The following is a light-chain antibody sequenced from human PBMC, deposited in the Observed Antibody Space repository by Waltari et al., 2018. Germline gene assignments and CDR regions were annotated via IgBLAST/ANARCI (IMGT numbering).Light chain of an antibody. V-gene: IGLV2-8*01. J-gene: IGLJ1*01. CDR3: CSHGGSNNFYI. Sequence: QSALTQPPSASGYPGQSVTSSCTGTSSDVGAYTHVSWYQQYPGKAPNLISYEVTNRPSGVPDRFSGSKSGNTASLTVSGLQADDEADYYCCSHGGSNNFYIFGTGTTVTVL. CDR2: EVT. CDR1: SSDVGAYTH.